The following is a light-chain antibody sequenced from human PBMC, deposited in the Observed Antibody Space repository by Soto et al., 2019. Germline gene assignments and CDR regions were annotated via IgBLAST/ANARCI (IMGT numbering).Light chain of an antibody. V-gene: IGLV2-14*01. CDR2: EVT. J-gene: IGLJ3*02. Sequence: QSALTQPASVTGSPGQSITISCTGTSSDVGGYNRVSWYQQYPGTAPKVMIYEVTNRPSGVSDRFSGSKSGNTASLTISGLQPEDEADYHCTSYTVRNTWVFGGGTKLTVL. CDR1: SSDVGGYNR. CDR3: TSYTVRNTWV.